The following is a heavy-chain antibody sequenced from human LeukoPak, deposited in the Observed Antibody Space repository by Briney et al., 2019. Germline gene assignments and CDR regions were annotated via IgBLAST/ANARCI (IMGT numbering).Heavy chain of an antibody. J-gene: IGHJ4*02. CDR2: IYSGGST. V-gene: IGHV3-66*01. CDR1: GFTFTIYG. Sequence: PGGSLRLSCAASGFTFTIYGMHWVRQAPGKGLEWVSVIYSGGSTYYADSVKGRFTISRDNSKNTLYLQMNSLRAEDTAVYYCARDAGHKPQNWGQGTLVTVSS. D-gene: IGHD1-14*01. CDR3: ARDAGHKPQN.